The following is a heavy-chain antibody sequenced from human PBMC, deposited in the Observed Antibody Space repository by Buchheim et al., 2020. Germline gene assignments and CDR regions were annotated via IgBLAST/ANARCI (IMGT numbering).Heavy chain of an antibody. Sequence: QVQLVQSGAEVKKPGASVKVSCKASGYTFTSYDINWVRQATGQGLEWMGWMNPNSGNTGYAQKSQGRVTMTRTTSISTAYMELSSLRSEDTAVYYCARGVHPDWWFGEYNYGMDVWGQGTT. CDR3: ARGVHPDWWFGEYNYGMDV. V-gene: IGHV1-8*01. D-gene: IGHD3-10*01. J-gene: IGHJ6*02. CDR2: MNPNSGNT. CDR1: GYTFTSYD.